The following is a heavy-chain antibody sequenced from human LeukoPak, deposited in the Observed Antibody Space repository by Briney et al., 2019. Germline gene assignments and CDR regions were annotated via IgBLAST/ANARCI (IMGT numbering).Heavy chain of an antibody. CDR1: GXSISRGGDY. CDR3: ARGVKGLRGAFDI. V-gene: IGHV4-31*03. D-gene: IGHD3-10*01. Sequence: SETLSLTCTVSGXSISRGGDYWSWIRQHPGKGLEWIGYIYYSGSTYSNPSLKSRLTMSVDISKNQFSLKLSSVTAADTAVYYCARGVKGLRGAFDIWGQGTMVTVSS. CDR2: IYYSGST. J-gene: IGHJ3*02.